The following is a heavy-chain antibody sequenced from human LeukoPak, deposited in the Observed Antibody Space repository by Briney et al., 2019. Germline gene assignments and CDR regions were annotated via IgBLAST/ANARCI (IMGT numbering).Heavy chain of an antibody. CDR1: GFTFSSYS. D-gene: IGHD4-17*01. J-gene: IGHJ4*02. CDR2: ISSSSSYI. CDR3: ASFTVTTPSDY. Sequence: PGGSLRLSCAASGFTFSSYSMNWVRQAPGKGLEWVSSISSSSSYIYYADSVKGRFTISRDNAKNSLYLQMNSLRAEDTAVYYCASFTVTTPSDYWGQGTLVTVSS. V-gene: IGHV3-21*01.